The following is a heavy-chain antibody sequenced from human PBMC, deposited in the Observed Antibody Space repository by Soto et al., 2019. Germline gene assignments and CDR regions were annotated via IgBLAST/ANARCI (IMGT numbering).Heavy chain of an antibody. Sequence: ESGGGVVQPGRSLRLSCAASGFTFSSYAMHWVRQAPGKGLEWVAVISYDGSNKYYADSVKGRFTISRDNSKNTLYLQMNSLRAEDTAVYYCARERGVVVVPAARRGWFDPWGQGTLVTVSS. J-gene: IGHJ5*02. CDR2: ISYDGSNK. D-gene: IGHD2-2*01. CDR3: ARERGVVVVPAARRGWFDP. V-gene: IGHV3-30-3*01. CDR1: GFTFSSYA.